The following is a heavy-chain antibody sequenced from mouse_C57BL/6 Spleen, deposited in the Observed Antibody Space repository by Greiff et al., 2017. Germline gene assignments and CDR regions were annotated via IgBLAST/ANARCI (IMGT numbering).Heavy chain of an antibody. Sequence: VQLQQPGAELVKPGASVKLSCKASGYTFTSYRMHWVKQRPGRGLEWIGRIDPNSGGTKYNEKFKSKATLTVDKPSSTAYMQLSSLTSEDSAVYYCASDYGSSYGYCDVWGTGTTVTVSS. V-gene: IGHV1-72*01. J-gene: IGHJ1*03. CDR1: GYTFTSYR. CDR3: ASDYGSSYGYCDV. CDR2: IDPNSGGT. D-gene: IGHD1-1*01.